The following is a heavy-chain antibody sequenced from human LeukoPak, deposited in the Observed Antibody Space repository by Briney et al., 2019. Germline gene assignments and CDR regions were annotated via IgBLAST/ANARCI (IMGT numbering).Heavy chain of an antibody. V-gene: IGHV4-31*03. CDR1: GGSISSGGYY. CDR3: ARDGRHCSSTSCSYYYYYGMDV. D-gene: IGHD2-2*01. J-gene: IGHJ6*02. Sequence: HSQTLSLTCTVSGGSISSGGYYWSWIRQHPGKGLEWIGYIYYSGSTYYNPSLKSRVIISVDTSKNQFSLKLSSVTAADTAVYYCARDGRHCSSTSCSYYYYYGMDVWGQGTTVTVSS. CDR2: IYYSGST.